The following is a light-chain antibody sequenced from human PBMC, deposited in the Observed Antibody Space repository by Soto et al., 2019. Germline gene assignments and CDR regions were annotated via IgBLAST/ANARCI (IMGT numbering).Light chain of an antibody. J-gene: IGKJ4*01. CDR3: HQYDSSPLT. Sequence: EIVLAQSPDTLSLSPGERATLSCRTSQSMSTNYLAWYQQKSGQPPRLLIYGASIRATGIPDRFSGSGSGTDFTLTISRLEPEDFAVYYCHQYDSSPLTFGGRAKVEIK. CDR2: GAS. CDR1: QSMSTNY. V-gene: IGKV3-20*01.